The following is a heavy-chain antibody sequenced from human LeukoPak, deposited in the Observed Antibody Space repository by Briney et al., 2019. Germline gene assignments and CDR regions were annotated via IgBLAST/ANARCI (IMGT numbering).Heavy chain of an antibody. J-gene: IGHJ4*02. CDR2: INHDGTNT. Sequence: GRSLRLSCTASGLTFSSSGMHWVRQAPGKGLDWVSLINHDGTNTFYSDSVKVRFTISRDNSQNTLYLQMNSLRGEDTAVYYCTNFDYWGQGTLVTVSS. V-gene: IGHV3-33*06. CDR3: TNFDY. CDR1: GLTFSSSG.